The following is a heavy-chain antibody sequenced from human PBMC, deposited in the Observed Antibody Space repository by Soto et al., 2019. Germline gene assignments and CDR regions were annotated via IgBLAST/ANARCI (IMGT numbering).Heavy chain of an antibody. CDR3: ARHSSERWLAPKIDY. J-gene: IGHJ4*02. CDR1: GGSISSSSYY. V-gene: IGHV4-39*01. Sequence: QLQLQESGPGLVKPSETLSLTCTVSGGSISSSSYYWGWIRQPPGKGLEWIGSIYYSGSNYYNPSRKSRVTIAVYTSKNQLTLKLVSVTAAATAVYYCARHSSERWLAPKIDYWGQGTLVTVSS. CDR2: IYYSGSN. D-gene: IGHD6-19*01.